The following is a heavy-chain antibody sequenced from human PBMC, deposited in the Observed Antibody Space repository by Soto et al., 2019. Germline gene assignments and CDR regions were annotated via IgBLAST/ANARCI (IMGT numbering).Heavy chain of an antibody. Sequence: LGQVSCKASGGTFSSYAISWVRQAPGQGLEWMGGIIPIFGTANYAQKLQGRVTITANESTSTAYLELSSLRSEATSVSYCASVVESPLFYGKD. CDR1: GGTFSSYA. D-gene: IGHD3-3*01. CDR2: IIPIFGTA. J-gene: IGHJ6*01. V-gene: IGHV1-69*13. CDR3: ASVVESPLFYGKD.